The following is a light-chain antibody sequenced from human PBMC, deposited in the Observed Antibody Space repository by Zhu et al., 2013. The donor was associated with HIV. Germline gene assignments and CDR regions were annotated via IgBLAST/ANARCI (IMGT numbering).Light chain of an antibody. CDR2: DDV. V-gene: IGLV3-21*03. J-gene: IGLJ3*02. CDR3: QVWDSGSDHWV. CDR1: NIGSKS. Sequence: SYVLTQPPSVSVAPGKTATITCGGDNIGSKSLYWYQQKPGQAPVLVFYDDVDRPSGIPERFSGSKSGNTATLTITRVEAGDEADYYCQVWDSGSDHWVFGGGTKLTVL.